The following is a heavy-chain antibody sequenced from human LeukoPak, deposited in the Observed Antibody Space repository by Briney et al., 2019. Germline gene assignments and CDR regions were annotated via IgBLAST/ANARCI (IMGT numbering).Heavy chain of an antibody. CDR1: GGTFSSYA. V-gene: IGHV1-69*05. Sequence: ASAKVSCKASGGTFSSYAISWVRQAPGQGLEWMGRIIPIFGTANYAQKFQGRVTITTDESTSTAYMELSSLRSEDTAVYYCARGISPNWFDSWGQGTLVTVSS. CDR2: IIPIFGTA. CDR3: ARGISPNWFDS. J-gene: IGHJ5*01.